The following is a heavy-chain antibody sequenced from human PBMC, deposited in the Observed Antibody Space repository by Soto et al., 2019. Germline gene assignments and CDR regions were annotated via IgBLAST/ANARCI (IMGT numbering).Heavy chain of an antibody. CDR1: GGSISDDYSY. V-gene: IGHV4-39*02. J-gene: IGHJ2*01. Sequence: SETLSLTCNVSGGSISDDYSYWDWIRQPPGKGLEWIGSIDYTGSTYYNPSLKSRVTISIDTSKNRFSLKLNSVTATGTAVYNCARGLSSNAYYGWYIDLWGRGTLVTVSS. CDR3: ARGLSSNAYYGWYIDL. CDR2: IDYTGST. D-gene: IGHD1-26*01.